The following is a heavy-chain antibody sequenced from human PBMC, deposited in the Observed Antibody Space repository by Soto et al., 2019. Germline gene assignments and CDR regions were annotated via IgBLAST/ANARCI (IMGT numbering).Heavy chain of an antibody. D-gene: IGHD6-19*01. J-gene: IGHJ4*02. V-gene: IGHV3-23*01. CDR3: AKGMELYSSGWFPFFDY. Sequence: GESLKISCAASGFTFSNYGMTWVRQAPGKGLEWVSGISGSGGSTYYADSVKGRFTISWDNSKNTLYLQMNSLRAEDTAVYYCAKGMELYSSGWFPFFDYWGQGTLVTVSS. CDR1: GFTFSNYG. CDR2: ISGSGGST.